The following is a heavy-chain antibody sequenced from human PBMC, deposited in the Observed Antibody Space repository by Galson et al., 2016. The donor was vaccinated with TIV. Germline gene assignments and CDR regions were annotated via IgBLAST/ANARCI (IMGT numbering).Heavy chain of an antibody. Sequence: SLRLSCAASGFTFDDYGMSWVRQAPGKGLEWVSGITWNGDTTGYVDSVKGRFTISRDNAKNALYLEMDSLRAEDTALYYCARGGGSYYAVDSWGQGTLVTVSS. D-gene: IGHD1-26*01. CDR2: ITWNGDTT. CDR1: GFTFDDYG. CDR3: ARGGGSYYAVDS. V-gene: IGHV3-20*04. J-gene: IGHJ4*02.